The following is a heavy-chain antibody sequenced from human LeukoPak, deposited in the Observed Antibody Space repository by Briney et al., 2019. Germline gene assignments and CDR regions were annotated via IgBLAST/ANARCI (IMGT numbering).Heavy chain of an antibody. CDR2: INHSGST. CDR1: GGSFSGYY. D-gene: IGHD6-13*01. CDR3: ARAPAAAGTLSPYLYDY. V-gene: IGHV4-34*01. Sequence: SETLSLTCAVYGGSFSGYYWSWIRQPPGKGLEWIGEINHSGSTNYNPSLKSRVTISVDTSKNQFSLKLSSVTAADTAVYYCARAPAAAGTLSPYLYDYWGQGTLVTVSS. J-gene: IGHJ4*02.